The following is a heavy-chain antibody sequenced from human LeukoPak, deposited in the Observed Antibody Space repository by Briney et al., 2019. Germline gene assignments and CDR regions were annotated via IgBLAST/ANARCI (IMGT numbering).Heavy chain of an antibody. Sequence: SETLSLTCTVSGYSISNGHYWGWIRQPPGKGLEWIGSISHTGSSYYNPALKSRVTIDTSKNQFSLKLSSVTAADTAVYYCARSVTSYYYYYYMDVWGKGTTVTISS. J-gene: IGHJ6*03. D-gene: IGHD2-21*02. CDR3: ARSVTSYYYYYYMDV. CDR2: ISHTGSS. V-gene: IGHV4-38-2*02. CDR1: GYSISNGHY.